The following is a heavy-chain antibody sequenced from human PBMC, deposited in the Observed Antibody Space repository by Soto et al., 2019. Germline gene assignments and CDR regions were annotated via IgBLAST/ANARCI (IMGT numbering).Heavy chain of an antibody. CDR3: ARAGRATVSLYMFAF. V-gene: IGHV1-46*01. CDR2: INPTGGSA. D-gene: IGHD3-10*01. Sequence: QVQLVQSGAEVKKPGASLKISCKASGYTFTSFYIHWVRQAPGQGLEWMAIINPTGGSASYAQRFQGRVTVTRDTSTGTVYMEMRSLTSEDTAVYYCARAGRATVSLYMFAFWGQGTQVTVSS. CDR1: GYTFTSFY. J-gene: IGHJ4*02.